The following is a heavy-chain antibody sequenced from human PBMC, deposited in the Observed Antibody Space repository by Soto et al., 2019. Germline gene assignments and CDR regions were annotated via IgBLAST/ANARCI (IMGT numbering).Heavy chain of an antibody. CDR3: ARARDSSSLVRKVRWYGMDV. V-gene: IGHV4-59*08. J-gene: IGHJ6*02. Sequence: SETLSLTCTVSGGSISSYYWSWIRQPPGKGLEWIGYIYYSGSTNYNPSLKSRVTISVDTSKNQFSLKLSSVTAADTAVYYCARARDSSSLVRKVRWYGMDVWGQGTTVTVSS. CDR1: GGSISSYY. CDR2: IYYSGST. D-gene: IGHD6-13*01.